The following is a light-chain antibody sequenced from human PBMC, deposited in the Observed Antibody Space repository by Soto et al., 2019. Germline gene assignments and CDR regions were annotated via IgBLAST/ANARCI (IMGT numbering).Light chain of an antibody. CDR3: QQRCYYYS. CDR1: QSISNF. Sequence: EIVLTQSPATLSLSPGERATLYCRASQSISNFLAWYQQKPGQAPRLLIYDASSRATGVPARFSGSGSGTDFTLTISSLDPEDFAVYYCQQRCYYYSFGQGTKLEIQ. J-gene: IGKJ2*01. V-gene: IGKV3-11*01. CDR2: DAS.